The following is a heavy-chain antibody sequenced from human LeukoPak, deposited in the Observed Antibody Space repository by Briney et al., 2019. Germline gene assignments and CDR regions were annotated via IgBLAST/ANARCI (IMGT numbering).Heavy chain of an antibody. V-gene: IGHV1-46*01. CDR2: INPSGGST. D-gene: IGHD3-9*01. J-gene: IGHJ5*02. Sequence: ASVKVSCKAYGYTFTSYYMHWVRQAPGQGLEWMGIINPSGGSTSYAQKFQGRVTMTRDTSTSTVYMELSSLRSEDTAVYYCARTYYDILTGTNWFDPWGQGTLVTVSS. CDR1: GYTFTSYY. CDR3: ARTYYDILTGTNWFDP.